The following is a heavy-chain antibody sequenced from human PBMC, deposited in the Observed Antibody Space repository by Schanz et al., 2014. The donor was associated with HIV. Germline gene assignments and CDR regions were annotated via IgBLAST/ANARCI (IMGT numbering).Heavy chain of an antibody. CDR2: IIPLFGTS. Sequence: QVQLVQSGAEVKKSGSSVKVSCKASGGTFSIYAFSWVRQAPGQGLEWMGGIIPLFGTSNYAQKFQGRATITADESTSTAYMELSSLRSEDTAVYYCARDSPVAAGTLDYWGQGTLVTVSS. CDR3: ARDSPVAAGTLDY. V-gene: IGHV1-69*01. D-gene: IGHD6-13*01. CDR1: GGTFSIYA. J-gene: IGHJ4*02.